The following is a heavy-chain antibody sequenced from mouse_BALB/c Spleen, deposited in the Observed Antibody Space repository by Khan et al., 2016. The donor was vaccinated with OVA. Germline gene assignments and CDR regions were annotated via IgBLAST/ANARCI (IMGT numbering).Heavy chain of an antibody. CDR2: IWGDGST. CDR3: AKWVNSYYSMDY. CDR1: GFSLTTYG. D-gene: IGHD1-3*01. Sequence: QVQLKESGPGLVAPSQSLSITCTVSGFSLTTYGVNWVRQPPGKGLEWLGVIWGDGSTNYHSVLKSRLSINEDNSKSQVFLKLNSLQIDDTATYYCAKWVNSYYSMDYWGQGTSVTVSS. V-gene: IGHV2-3*01. J-gene: IGHJ4*01.